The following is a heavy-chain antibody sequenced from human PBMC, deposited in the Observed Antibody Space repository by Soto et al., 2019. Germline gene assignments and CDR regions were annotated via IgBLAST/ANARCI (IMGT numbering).Heavy chain of an antibody. CDR1: GYTFTSYG. CDR2: ISAYNGNT. D-gene: IGHD6-25*01. V-gene: IGHV1-18*04. Sequence: QVQLVQSGAEVKKPGASVKVSCKASGYTFTSYGISWVRQAPGQGLEWMGWISAYNGNTNYAQKLQGRVTMTTDTSTSTAYMELRSLRSDDTAVYYCARDPAVPSYYYYYGMDVWGQGTTVTVSS. J-gene: IGHJ6*02. CDR3: ARDPAVPSYYYYYGMDV.